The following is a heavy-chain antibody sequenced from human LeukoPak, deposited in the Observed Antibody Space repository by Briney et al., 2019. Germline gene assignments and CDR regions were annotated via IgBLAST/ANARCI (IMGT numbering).Heavy chain of an antibody. J-gene: IGHJ4*02. CDR3: ARYYGSGRDGDY. CDR1: GGSISSGSYY. V-gene: IGHV4-61*02. D-gene: IGHD3-10*01. Sequence: SETLSLTCTVSGGSISSGSYYWSWVRQPAGKGLEWIGRIYTSGSTNYNPSLKSRVTMSVDTSKNQFSLKLSSVTAADTAVYYCARYYGSGRDGDYWGQGTLVTVSS. CDR2: IYTSGST.